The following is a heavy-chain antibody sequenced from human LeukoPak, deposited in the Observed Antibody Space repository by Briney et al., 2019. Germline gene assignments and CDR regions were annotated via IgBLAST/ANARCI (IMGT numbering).Heavy chain of an antibody. D-gene: IGHD5-24*01. CDR3: ARGMSRDSYYFDY. CDR2: ISYDANAK. V-gene: IGHV3-30*03. J-gene: IGHJ4*02. CDR1: GFTFSSDG. Sequence: GGSLRLSCAPSGFTFSSDGIHWVRQAPGKGLEWVSIISYDANAKHYADSVKGRFLISRDHTKNTVYLEMSSLRPEDTAVYYCARGMSRDSYYFDYWGQGTLVTVSS.